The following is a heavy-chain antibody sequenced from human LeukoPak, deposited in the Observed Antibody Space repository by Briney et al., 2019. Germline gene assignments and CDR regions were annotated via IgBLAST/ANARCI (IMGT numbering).Heavy chain of an antibody. CDR2: INHGGDT. CDR1: GGSFSGYY. J-gene: IGHJ5*02. V-gene: IGHV4-34*01. Sequence: SETLSLTCAVYGGSFSGYYWNWIRQPPGKGLEWIGEINHGGDTNYNPSLKSRVTLSVDTSKNHFYLKLNSVTAADTAVYYCARSLGIVVVTGLTEDDWFDPWGQGTLVTVSS. CDR3: ARSLGIVVVTGLTEDDWFDP. D-gene: IGHD2-21*02.